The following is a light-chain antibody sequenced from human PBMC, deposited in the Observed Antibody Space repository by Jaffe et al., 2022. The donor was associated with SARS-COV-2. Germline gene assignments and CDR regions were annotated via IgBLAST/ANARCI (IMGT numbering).Light chain of an antibody. CDR1: SSNIGNNY. J-gene: IGLJ2*01. CDR3: GTWDSGLSAVV. V-gene: IGLV1-51*02. CDR2: ENN. Sequence: QSVLTQPPSVSAAPGQKVTISCSGSSSNIGNNYVSWYQQLPGTAPKLLIYENNKRPSGIPDRFSGSKSGTSATLGITGLQTGDEADYYCGTWDSGLSAVVFAGGTKLTVL.